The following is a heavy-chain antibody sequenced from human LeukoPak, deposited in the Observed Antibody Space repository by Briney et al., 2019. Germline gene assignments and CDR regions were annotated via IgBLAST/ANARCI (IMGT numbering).Heavy chain of an antibody. Sequence: ASVRVSSMASGYTFTSYVINWVRQAPGQGLGWVGWISAYNGNTNYPQKLQGRVTITTDTTTSTAYMEKRSARSADMAVNNIARVTGYNVSDYFDYGGQGTLLTVSS. CDR1: GYTFTSYV. J-gene: IGHJ4*02. CDR3: ARVTGYNVSDYFDY. CDR2: ISAYNGNT. D-gene: IGHD5-24*01. V-gene: IGHV1-18*03.